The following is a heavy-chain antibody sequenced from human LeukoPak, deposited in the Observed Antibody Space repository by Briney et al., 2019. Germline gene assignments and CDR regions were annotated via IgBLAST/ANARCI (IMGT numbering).Heavy chain of an antibody. CDR1: GFTVSSNY. CDR3: AKDALWSGYSSFDY. J-gene: IGHJ4*02. V-gene: IGHV3-53*05. Sequence: GGSLRLSCAASGFTVSSNYMSWVRQAPGKGLEWVSVIYSGGSTYYADSVKGRFTISRDNSKNTLYLQMNSLRAEDTAVYYCAKDALWSGYSSFDYWGQGTLVTVSS. D-gene: IGHD3-3*01. CDR2: IYSGGST.